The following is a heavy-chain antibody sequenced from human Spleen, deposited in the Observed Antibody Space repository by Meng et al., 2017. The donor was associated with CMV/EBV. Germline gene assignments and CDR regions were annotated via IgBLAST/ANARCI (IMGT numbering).Heavy chain of an antibody. CDR2: INPSSGGT. D-gene: IGHD6-19*01. V-gene: IGHV1-2*02. J-gene: IGHJ1*01. CDR3: AREVDSSGPFQH. Sequence: ASVKVSCKASGYTFTGYYMHWVRQAPGQGLEWMGWINPSSGGTNLAQKFQGRVTMTRDTSINTAYMELNTLRSDDTAVYYCAREVDSSGPFQHWGQGTLVTVSS. CDR1: GYTFTGYY.